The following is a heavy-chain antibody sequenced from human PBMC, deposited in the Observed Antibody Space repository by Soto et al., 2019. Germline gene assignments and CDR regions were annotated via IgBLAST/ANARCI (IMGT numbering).Heavy chain of an antibody. CDR3: ARKLELRGSYYYYYDMDV. Sequence: ASVKVSCKASGYTFTDYYMHWVRQAPGQGLEWMGWINPNSGGTNYAQKFQGRVTMTRDTSISTAYMELSRLRSDDTAVYYCARKLELRGSYYYYYDMDVWGQGTTVTSP. CDR1: GYTFTDYY. D-gene: IGHD1-7*01. V-gene: IGHV1-2*02. J-gene: IGHJ6*02. CDR2: INPNSGGT.